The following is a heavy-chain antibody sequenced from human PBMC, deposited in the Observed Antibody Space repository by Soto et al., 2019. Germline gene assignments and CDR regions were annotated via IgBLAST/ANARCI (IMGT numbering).Heavy chain of an antibody. Sequence: PSETLSLTCTVSGGSISSYYWSWIRQPPGKGLEWIGYIYYSGSTNYNPSLKSRVTISVDTSKNQFSLKLSSVTAADTAVYYCARHKGGSYHPPHFDYWGQGTLVPVSS. V-gene: IGHV4-59*08. CDR3: ARHKGGSYHPPHFDY. CDR1: GGSISSYY. D-gene: IGHD1-26*01. J-gene: IGHJ4*02. CDR2: IYYSGST.